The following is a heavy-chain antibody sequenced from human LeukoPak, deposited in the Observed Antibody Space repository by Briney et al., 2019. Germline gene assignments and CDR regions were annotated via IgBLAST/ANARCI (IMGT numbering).Heavy chain of an antibody. CDR2: IYSGGST. CDR1: GFTVSSNY. D-gene: IGHD1-14*01. Sequence: PGGSLRLSCAASGFTVSSNYMSWVRQAPGKGLEWVSVIYSGGSTYYADSVKGRFTISRDNSKNTLYLQMNSLRAEDTAVYYCARDNGGTSNAFDIWGQGIMVTVSS. J-gene: IGHJ3*02. CDR3: ARDNGGTSNAFDI. V-gene: IGHV3-53*01.